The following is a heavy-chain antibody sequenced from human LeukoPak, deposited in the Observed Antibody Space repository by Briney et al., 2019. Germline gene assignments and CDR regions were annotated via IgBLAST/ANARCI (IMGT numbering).Heavy chain of an antibody. Sequence: SVKVSCKASGGTFSSYAISWVRQAPGQGLEWMGGIVPIFGTANYAQKFQGRVTITADESTSTAYMELSSLRSEDTAVYYCARVKLCSGGSCYPWFNWFDPWGQGTLVTVSS. CDR1: GGTFSSYA. V-gene: IGHV1-69*13. CDR2: IVPIFGTA. CDR3: ARVKLCSGGSCYPWFNWFDP. D-gene: IGHD2-15*01. J-gene: IGHJ5*02.